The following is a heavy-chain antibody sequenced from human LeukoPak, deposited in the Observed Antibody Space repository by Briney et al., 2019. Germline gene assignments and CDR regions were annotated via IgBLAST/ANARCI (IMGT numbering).Heavy chain of an antibody. CDR2: INHNGNVS. J-gene: IGHJ6*02. D-gene: IGHD3-16*01. CDR3: ARGGGLDV. V-gene: IGHV3-7*03. Sequence: GGSLRLSCAASGFTFSSYWMNWARQAPGKGLEWVASINHNGNVSYYVDSVKGRFTISRDNAKNSLYLQMSNLRAEDTAVYFCARGGGLDVWGQGATVTVSS. CDR1: GFTFSSYW.